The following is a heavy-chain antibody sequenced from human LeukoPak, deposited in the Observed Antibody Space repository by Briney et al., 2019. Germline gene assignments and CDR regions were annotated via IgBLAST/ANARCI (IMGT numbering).Heavy chain of an antibody. D-gene: IGHD3-10*01. CDR1: GFTFDGYA. V-gene: IGHV3-9*01. CDR3: AKARGVGELNNWFDP. Sequence: GGSLRLSCAASGFTFDGYAMHWVRQAPGKGLEWVSGISWNSGSIGYADSVKGRFTISRDNAKNSLYLQMNSLRAEDTALYYCAKARGVGELNNWFDPWGQGTLVTVSS. J-gene: IGHJ5*02. CDR2: ISWNSGSI.